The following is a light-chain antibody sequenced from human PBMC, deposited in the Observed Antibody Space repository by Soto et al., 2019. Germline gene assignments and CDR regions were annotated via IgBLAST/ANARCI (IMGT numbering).Light chain of an antibody. CDR2: NND. CDR3: EAWDDSLYGAV. V-gene: IGLV1-44*01. J-gene: IGLJ2*01. CDR1: SSNIGANP. Sequence: QAVVTQPPSASGTPGQRGTISCSGSSSNIGANPINWYQQLPGTAPKLLIYNNDQRPSGVPDRFSASKSGTSASLAISGLQSEDEADYYCEAWDDSLYGAVLGGGTKLTVL.